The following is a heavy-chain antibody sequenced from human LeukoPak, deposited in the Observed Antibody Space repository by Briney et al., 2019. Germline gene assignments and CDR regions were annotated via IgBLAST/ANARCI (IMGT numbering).Heavy chain of an antibody. Sequence: SVKVSCKASGFTFTSSAMQWVRQARGQRLEWIGWIVVRSGNTNYAQKFQERVTITRDMSTSTAYMELSSLRSEDTAVYYCAAGSSTVTTEVSYYMDVWGKGTTVTVTS. CDR3: AAGSSTVTTEVSYYMDV. D-gene: IGHD4-17*01. CDR1: GFTFTSSA. V-gene: IGHV1-58*02. CDR2: IVVRSGNT. J-gene: IGHJ6*03.